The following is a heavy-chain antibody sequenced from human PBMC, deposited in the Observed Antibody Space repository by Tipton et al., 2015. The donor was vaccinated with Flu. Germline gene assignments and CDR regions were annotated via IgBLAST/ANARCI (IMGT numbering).Heavy chain of an antibody. J-gene: IGHJ4*02. Sequence: LRLSCAVYGGSFSGYYWSWIRQPPGKGLEWIGEINHSGSTNYNPSLKSRVTISVDTSKNQFSLKLGSVTAADTAVYYCARVGDGYSLYWGQGTLVTVSS. CDR1: GGSFSGYY. CDR3: ARVGDGYSLY. CDR2: INHSGST. V-gene: IGHV4-34*01. D-gene: IGHD5-24*01.